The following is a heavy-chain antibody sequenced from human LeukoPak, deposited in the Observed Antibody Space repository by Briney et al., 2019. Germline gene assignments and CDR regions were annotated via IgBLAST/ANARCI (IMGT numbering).Heavy chain of an antibody. D-gene: IGHD3-3*01. Sequence: SETLSLTCAVYGGSFSVYYGSWIRQPPGKAREGIGEINHSGSTNYSPSRKSPVTISVDTSKNQFSLKLSSVTAADTDVYYCARERRFLEWFPHNWFDHWGQGTLVTVSS. CDR1: GGSFSVYY. J-gene: IGHJ5*02. CDR3: ARERRFLEWFPHNWFDH. V-gene: IGHV4-34*01. CDR2: INHSGST.